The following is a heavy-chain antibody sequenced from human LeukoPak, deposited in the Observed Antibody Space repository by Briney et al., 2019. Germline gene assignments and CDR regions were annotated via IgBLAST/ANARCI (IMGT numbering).Heavy chain of an antibody. V-gene: IGHV1-8*01. CDR2: MNPNSGNT. CDR1: GYTFTSYD. J-gene: IGHJ3*02. D-gene: IGHD6-19*01. Sequence: ASVKVSCKASGYTFTSYDINWVRQATGQGLEWMGWMNPNSGNTGYAQKFQGRVTMTRNTSISTAYMELSSLRPEDTAVYYCASRLAGLDAFDIWGQGTMVTVSS. CDR3: ASRLAGLDAFDI.